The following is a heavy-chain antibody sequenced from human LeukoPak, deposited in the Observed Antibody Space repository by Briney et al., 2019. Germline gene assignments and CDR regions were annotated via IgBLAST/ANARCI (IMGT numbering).Heavy chain of an antibody. V-gene: IGHV3-7*01. CDR2: INPDGSDR. Sequence: GGSLRLSCEASGFSFSNYWMSWVRQAPGRGLEWVANINPDGSDRRYMDPVNGRFTISRDNARNSVYLQMNYLRVEDTAVYYCASGHFDWLLGGQGALVTVSS. J-gene: IGHJ4*02. CDR1: GFSFSNYW. CDR3: ASGHFDWLL. D-gene: IGHD3-9*01.